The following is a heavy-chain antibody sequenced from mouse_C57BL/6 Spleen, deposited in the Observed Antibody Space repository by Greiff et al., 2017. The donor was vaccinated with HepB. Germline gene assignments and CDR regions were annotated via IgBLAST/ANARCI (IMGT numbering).Heavy chain of an antibody. CDR1: GFTFSDYY. V-gene: IGHV5-16*01. CDR3: ARRECYGSRGFDY. J-gene: IGHJ2*01. Sequence: EVQVVESEGGLVQPGSSMKLSCTASGFTFSDYYMAWVRQVPEKGLEWVANINYDGSSTYYLDSLKSRFIISRDNAKNILYLQMSSLKSEDTATYYCARRECYGSRGFDYWGQGTTLTVSS. D-gene: IGHD1-1*01. CDR2: INYDGSST.